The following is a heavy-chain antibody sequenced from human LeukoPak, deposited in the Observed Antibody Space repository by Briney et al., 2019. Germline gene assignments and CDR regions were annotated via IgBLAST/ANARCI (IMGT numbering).Heavy chain of an antibody. J-gene: IGHJ4*02. Sequence: PGGALRPSVEAPGFPFDDIGMSGGRQTPGKGRGGVSCINWNGDSTGYADSVKGGFTISRDNAKNSLYLQMNSLRAEDTALYYCARGTYGPNHNFDYWGQGALVTVSS. V-gene: IGHV3-20*03. CDR3: ARGTYGPNHNFDY. D-gene: IGHD4/OR15-4a*01. CDR2: INWNGDST. CDR1: GFPFDDIG.